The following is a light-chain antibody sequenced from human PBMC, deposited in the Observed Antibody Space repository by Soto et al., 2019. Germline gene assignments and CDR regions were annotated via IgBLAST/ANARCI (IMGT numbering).Light chain of an antibody. CDR2: GAS. CDR1: QSISTN. V-gene: IGKV3-15*01. J-gene: IGKJ2*01. Sequence: EIVMTQSPATLSVSPGERATLSCRASQSISTNLAWFQQKPGQAPGLLISGASTRATGIPARFSGSGSGTEFTLTISSLQSEDFAVYYCQHYDNWPPYTLGQGTKLEIK. CDR3: QHYDNWPPYT.